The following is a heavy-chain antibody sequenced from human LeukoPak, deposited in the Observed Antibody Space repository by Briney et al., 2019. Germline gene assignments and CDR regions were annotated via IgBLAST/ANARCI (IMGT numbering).Heavy chain of an antibody. Sequence: SETLSLTCTVSGGSISSSSYYWGWIRQPPGKGLEWIGSIYYSGSTYYNPSLKSRVTISVDTSKNQFSLKLSSVTAADTAVYHCAINYDYVWGSFWGQGTLVTVS. V-gene: IGHV4-39*01. J-gene: IGHJ4*02. CDR2: IYYSGST. D-gene: IGHD3-16*01. CDR1: GGSISSSSYY. CDR3: AINYDYVWGSF.